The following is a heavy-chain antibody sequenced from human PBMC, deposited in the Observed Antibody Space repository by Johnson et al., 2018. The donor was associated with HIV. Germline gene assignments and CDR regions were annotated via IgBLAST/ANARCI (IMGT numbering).Heavy chain of an antibody. CDR2: IRYDGSNK. V-gene: IGHV3-30*02. CDR1: GFTFSSYG. Sequence: VQLVEYGGGVVQPGGSLRLSCAASGFTFSSYGMHWVRQAPGKGLEWVAFIRYDGSNKYYGDSVKGRLTISRDNSKNTLYLQMNSLRAEDTAMYYCAKDRVDTAMVVNAFDIWGQGTMVTVSS. D-gene: IGHD5-18*01. J-gene: IGHJ3*02. CDR3: AKDRVDTAMVVNAFDI.